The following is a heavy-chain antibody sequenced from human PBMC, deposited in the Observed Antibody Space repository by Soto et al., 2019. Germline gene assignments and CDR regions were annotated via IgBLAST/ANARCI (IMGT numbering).Heavy chain of an antibody. Sequence: QVQLVQSGAEVKKPGSSVKVSCKASGGTFSSYAISWVRQAPGQGLEWMGGIIPIFGTANYAQKFQGRVTITADESTSTAYMELSSLRSEDTAVYYCARDLYCISTSCYYYGMDVWGQGTTVTVSS. CDR1: GGTFSSYA. D-gene: IGHD2-2*01. J-gene: IGHJ6*02. V-gene: IGHV1-69*12. CDR2: IIPIFGTA. CDR3: ARDLYCISTSCYYYGMDV.